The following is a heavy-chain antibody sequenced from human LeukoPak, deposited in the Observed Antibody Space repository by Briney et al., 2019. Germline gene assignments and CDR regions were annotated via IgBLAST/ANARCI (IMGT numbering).Heavy chain of an antibody. V-gene: IGHV1-18*04. CDR2: ISAYNGNT. D-gene: IGHD2-15*01. Sequence: ASVKVSCKASGYTFTDYYIHWVRQAPGQGLEWMGWISAYNGNTNYAQKLQGRVTMTTDTSTSTAYMELRSLRSDDTAVYYCARVAAATLDYWGQGTLVTVSS. CDR3: ARVAAATLDY. CDR1: GYTFTDYY. J-gene: IGHJ4*02.